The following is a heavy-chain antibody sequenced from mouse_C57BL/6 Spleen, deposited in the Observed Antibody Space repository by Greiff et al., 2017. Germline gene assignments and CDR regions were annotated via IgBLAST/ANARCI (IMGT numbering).Heavy chain of an antibody. CDR2: IWGDGST. J-gene: IGHJ2*01. CDR3: ATSYYGSSYWDD. V-gene: IGHV2-3*01. D-gene: IGHD1-1*01. CDR1: GFSLTSYG. Sequence: VKLQESGPGLVAPSQSLSITCTVSGFSLTSYGVSWVRQPPGKGLEWLGVIWGDGSTNYHSALISRLGISKANSKSQVFLKLNSLQTDDTATYYCATSYYGSSYWDDWGQGTTLTVSS.